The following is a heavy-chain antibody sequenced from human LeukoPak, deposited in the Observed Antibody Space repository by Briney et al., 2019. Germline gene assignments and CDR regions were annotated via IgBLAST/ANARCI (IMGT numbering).Heavy chain of an antibody. CDR1: GGSISSSNW. J-gene: IGHJ4*02. D-gene: IGHD5-18*01. V-gene: IGHV4-4*02. CDR3: AGLGSYGWSSDY. Sequence: SETLSLTCAVSGGSISSSNWWSWVRQPPGKGLEWIGEIYHSGSTNYNPSLKSRVTISVDKSKNQFSLKLSSVTAADTAVYYCAGLGSYGWSSDYWGQGTLVTVSS. CDR2: IYHSGST.